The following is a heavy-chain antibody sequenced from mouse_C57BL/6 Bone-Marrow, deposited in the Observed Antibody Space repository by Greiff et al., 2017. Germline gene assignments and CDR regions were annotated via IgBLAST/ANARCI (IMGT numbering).Heavy chain of an antibody. CDR1: GYTFASYW. D-gene: IGHD2-10*02. CDR2: IYPGSGST. Sequence: VQLQQPGAELVKPGASVKMSCKASGYTFASYWITWVKQRPGQGLEWIGDIYPGSGSTNYNEKFKSKATMTVDTSSSTAYRQLIGLTSEDSAVYYCAVWSAWFAYWGQGTLVTVSA. V-gene: IGHV1-55*01. J-gene: IGHJ3*01. CDR3: AVWSAWFAY.